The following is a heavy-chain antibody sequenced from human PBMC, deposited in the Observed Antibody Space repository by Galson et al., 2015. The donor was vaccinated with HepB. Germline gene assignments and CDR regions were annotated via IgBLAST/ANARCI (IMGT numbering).Heavy chain of an antibody. Sequence: ETLSLTCTVSGGSISSSSYYWGWIRQPPGKGLEWIGSIYYSGSTYYNPSLKSRVTISVDTSKNQFSLKLSSVTAADTAVYYCARPNLSQGSVDYWGQGTLVTVSS. V-gene: IGHV4-39*01. CDR2: IYYSGST. CDR3: ARPNLSQGSVDY. D-gene: IGHD1-14*01. J-gene: IGHJ4*02. CDR1: GGSISSSSYY.